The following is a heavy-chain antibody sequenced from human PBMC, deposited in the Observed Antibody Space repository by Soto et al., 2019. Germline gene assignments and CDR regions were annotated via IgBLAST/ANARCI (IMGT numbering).Heavy chain of an antibody. J-gene: IGHJ5*02. D-gene: IGHD3-9*01. Sequence: SVKVSCKASGGSFSYYAINWVRQAPGQGLEWMGGIIPIFATANYAQKFQGRVTIMADQSTRTTYMELSSLRSEDTAVHYCARSGESYHDLLTGYYKGNWFDPWGQGTLVTVSS. CDR1: GGSFSYYA. CDR2: IIPIFATA. CDR3: ARSGESYHDLLTGYYKGNWFDP. V-gene: IGHV1-69*13.